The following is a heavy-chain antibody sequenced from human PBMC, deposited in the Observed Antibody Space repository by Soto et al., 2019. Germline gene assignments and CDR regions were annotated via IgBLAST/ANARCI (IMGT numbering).Heavy chain of an antibody. CDR3: ARGRYCLTGRCFPNWFDS. CDR1: GDSISTVDYF. CDR2: IYKSTTT. Sequence: SETLSLTCSVSGDSISTVDYFWAWIRQPPGQALEYIGYIYKSTTTYYNPSFESRVAISLDTSKSQFSLTVTSVTAADTAVYFCARGRYCLTGRCFPNWFDSWGQGTLVTVSS. J-gene: IGHJ5*01. V-gene: IGHV4-30-4*01. D-gene: IGHD2-15*01.